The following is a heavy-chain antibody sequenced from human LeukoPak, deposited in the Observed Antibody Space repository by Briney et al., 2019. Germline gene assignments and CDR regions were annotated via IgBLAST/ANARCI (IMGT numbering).Heavy chain of an antibody. D-gene: IGHD3-16*01. CDR2: ISYSGGST. Sequence: PGGSLRLSCAASGFTFSSYAMTWVRQAPGKGLEWVSAISYSGGSTYYADSVKGRFTISRDNSKNTLFLQMNSLRAEDTAVYYCAQNMNYFDYWGQGTLVTVSS. CDR3: AQNMNYFDY. J-gene: IGHJ4*02. V-gene: IGHV3-23*01. CDR1: GFTFSSYA.